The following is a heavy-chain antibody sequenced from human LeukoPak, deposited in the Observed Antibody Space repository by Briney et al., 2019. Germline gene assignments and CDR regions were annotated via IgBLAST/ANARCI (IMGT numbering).Heavy chain of an antibody. V-gene: IGHV1-18*01. CDR1: GYTFTSYG. J-gene: IGHJ4*02. D-gene: IGHD5-18*01. Sequence: ASVKVSCKASGYTFTSYGISWVRQAPGQGLEWMGWISAYNSNTNYAQKLQGRVTMTTDTSTSTGYVELRSLRSDDTAVYYCARDLGRGYSYGRLGYWGQGTLVTVSS. CDR2: ISAYNSNT. CDR3: ARDLGRGYSYGRLGY.